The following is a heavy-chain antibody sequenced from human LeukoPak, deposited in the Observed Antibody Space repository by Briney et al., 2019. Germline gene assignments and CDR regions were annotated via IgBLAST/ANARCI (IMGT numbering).Heavy chain of an antibody. D-gene: IGHD3-10*01. CDR3: ARALWFWEEYYYYGMDV. CDR1: GGSISSYY. CDR2: IYTSGNT. J-gene: IGHJ6*02. Sequence: PSETLSLTCTVSGGSISSYYWSWIRQPAGKGLEWIGRIYTSGNTNYNPSLKSRVTMSVDTSKNQFSLKLSSVTAADTAVYYCARALWFWEEYYYYGMDVWGQGTTVTVSS. V-gene: IGHV4-4*07.